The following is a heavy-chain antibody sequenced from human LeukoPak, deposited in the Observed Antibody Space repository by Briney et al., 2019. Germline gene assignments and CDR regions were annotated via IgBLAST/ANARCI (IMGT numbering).Heavy chain of an antibody. CDR2: IIPIFGTA. Sequence: VASVKVSCKASGGTFSSYAISWVRQAPGQGLVWMGGIIPIFGTANYAQKFQGRVTITTDESTSTAYMELSSLRSEDTAVYYCARGRPAGINWFDPWGQGTLVTVSS. V-gene: IGHV1-69*05. J-gene: IGHJ5*02. D-gene: IGHD3-10*01. CDR1: GGTFSSYA. CDR3: ARGRPAGINWFDP.